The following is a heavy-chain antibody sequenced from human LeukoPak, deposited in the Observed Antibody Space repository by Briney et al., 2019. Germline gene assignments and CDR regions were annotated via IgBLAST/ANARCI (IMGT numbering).Heavy chain of an antibody. Sequence: GGSLRLSCAASGFTFSSYAMHWVRQAPGKGLEWVAVMSYDGSNKYYADSVKGRFTISRDNSKNTLYLQMNSLRAEDTAVYYCARSDTIFGVGDYWGQGTLVTVSS. CDR2: MSYDGSNK. V-gene: IGHV3-30-3*01. CDR1: GFTFSSYA. D-gene: IGHD3-3*01. J-gene: IGHJ4*02. CDR3: ARSDTIFGVGDY.